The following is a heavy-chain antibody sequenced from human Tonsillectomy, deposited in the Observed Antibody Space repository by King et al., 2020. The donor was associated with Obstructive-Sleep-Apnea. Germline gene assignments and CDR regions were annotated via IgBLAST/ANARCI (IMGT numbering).Heavy chain of an antibody. CDR1: GFTFSSYG. J-gene: IGHJ4*02. V-gene: IGHV3-30*18. Sequence: HVQLVESGGGVVQPGRSLRLSCAASGFTFSSYGMHWVRQAPGKGLEWVAVISYDGSNKYYADSVKGRFTISRDNSKNTLYLQMNSLRAEDTAVYYCAKALRPGWFGEGPDGKSPLDYWGQGTLVTVSS. CDR3: AKALRPGWFGEGPDGKSPLDY. D-gene: IGHD3-10*01. CDR2: ISYDGSNK.